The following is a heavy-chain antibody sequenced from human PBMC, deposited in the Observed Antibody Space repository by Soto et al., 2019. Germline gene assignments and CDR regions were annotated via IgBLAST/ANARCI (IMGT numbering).Heavy chain of an antibody. CDR3: AHRRVEMATIYDAFDI. CDR2: IYWDDDK. J-gene: IGHJ3*02. V-gene: IGHV2-5*02. D-gene: IGHD5-12*01. CDR1: GFSLSTSGVG. Sequence: QITLKESGPTLVKPTQTLTLTCTFSGFSLSTSGVGVGWIRQPPGKALEWLALIYWDDDKRYSPSLKSRLTITKDTSKNQVVLTMTNMDPVDTATYYCAHRRVEMATIYDAFDIWGQGTMVTVSS.